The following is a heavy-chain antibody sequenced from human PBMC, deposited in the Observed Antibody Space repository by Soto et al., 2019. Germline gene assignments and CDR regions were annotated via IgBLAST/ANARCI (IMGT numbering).Heavy chain of an antibody. CDR3: ATSAGHGYYFDY. Sequence: QVQLVESGGGVVQPGRSLRLSCAASGFTFSSYGMHWVRQAPGKGLEWVAVISYDGSNKYYADSVKGRFTISRDNSKNTLYLQMNSLRAEDTAVYYCATSAGHGYYFDYWGQGTLVTVSS. CDR1: GFTFSSYG. V-gene: IGHV3-30*03. J-gene: IGHJ4*02. CDR2: ISYDGSNK.